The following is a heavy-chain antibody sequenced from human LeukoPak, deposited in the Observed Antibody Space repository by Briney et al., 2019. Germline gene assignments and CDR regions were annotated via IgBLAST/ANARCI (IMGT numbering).Heavy chain of an antibody. CDR1: GFTFSSYD. J-gene: IGHJ6*03. CDR2: ISSVGDT. V-gene: IGHV3-13*01. Sequence: PGGSLRLSCAVSGFTFSSYDMHWVRQVTGKGLEWVSGISSVGDTYYTDSVKGRFTISRDNSKNTLYLQMNSLRAEDTAVYYCARDRIFGVTHYMDVWGKGTTVTVSS. CDR3: ARDRIFGVTHYMDV. D-gene: IGHD3-3*01.